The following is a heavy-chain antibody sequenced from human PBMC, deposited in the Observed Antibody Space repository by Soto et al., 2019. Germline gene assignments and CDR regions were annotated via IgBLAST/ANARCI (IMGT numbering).Heavy chain of an antibody. D-gene: IGHD6-13*01. CDR2: ISSSSSYI. CDR3: ARDLLDSSSWYVWGHY. Sequence: GGSLRLSCAASGFTFSSYSMNWVRQAPGKGLEWVSSISSSSSYIYYADSVKGRFTISRDNAKNSLYLQMNSLRAEDTAVYYCARDLLDSSSWYVWGHYWGQGTLVTVSS. J-gene: IGHJ4*02. CDR1: GFTFSSYS. V-gene: IGHV3-21*01.